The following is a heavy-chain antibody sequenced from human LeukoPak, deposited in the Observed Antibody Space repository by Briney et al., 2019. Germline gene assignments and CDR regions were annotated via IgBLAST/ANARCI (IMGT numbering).Heavy chain of an antibody. CDR2: IDPSDSYT. CDR1: GYSFTSYW. V-gene: IGHV5-10-1*01. J-gene: IGHJ4*02. Sequence: GESLKISCKGSGYSFTSYWISWVRQMPGKGLEWMGRIDPSDSYTNYSPSFQGHVTISADKSISTAYLQWSSLKASDTAMYYCARLPYYYDSSDPSDYWGQGTLVTVSS. D-gene: IGHD3-22*01. CDR3: ARLPYYYDSSDPSDY.